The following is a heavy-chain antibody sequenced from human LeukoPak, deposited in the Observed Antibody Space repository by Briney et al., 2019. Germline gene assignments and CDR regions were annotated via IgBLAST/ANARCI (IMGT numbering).Heavy chain of an antibody. Sequence: PGGSLRLSCAASGFTFSKFAMHWVRQAPGKGLGWVAVVSYDGSYKYYADSVKGRFTISRDNSKNTLYLQMNSLRAEDTAVYSCARAPGYGAAYYFDYWGQGTLVTVSS. CDR3: ARAPGYGAAYYFDY. V-gene: IGHV3-30*04. CDR2: VSYDGSYK. J-gene: IGHJ4*02. D-gene: IGHD1-1*01. CDR1: GFTFSKFA.